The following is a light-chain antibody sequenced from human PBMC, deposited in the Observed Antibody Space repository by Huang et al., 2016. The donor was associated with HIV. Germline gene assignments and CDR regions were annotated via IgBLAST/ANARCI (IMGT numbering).Light chain of an antibody. J-gene: IGKJ1*01. CDR3: QQSYGRQPT. CDR2: WAA. CDR1: QNIFHRSDKRNY. Sequence: DIVMVQSPDSLAVSLGGRATINFKSSQNIFHRSDKRNYLAWYQQKVGQPPKLIIFWAATRESGVPVRFSGSGSGANFTLTIDNLQAEDVAVYFCQQSYGRQPTFGPGTKV. V-gene: IGKV4-1*01.